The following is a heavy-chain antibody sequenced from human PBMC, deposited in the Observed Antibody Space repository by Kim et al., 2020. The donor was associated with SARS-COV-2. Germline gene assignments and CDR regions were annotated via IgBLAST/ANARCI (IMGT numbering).Heavy chain of an antibody. CDR2: GGTP. Sequence: GGTPYYAAPGKGRFTISRDDSKNTVYLQMNSLKSDDTALYYCATGTSVGGWGQGTRVTVSS. CDR3: ATGTSVGG. D-gene: IGHD1-26*01. J-gene: IGHJ4*02. V-gene: IGHV3-15*01.